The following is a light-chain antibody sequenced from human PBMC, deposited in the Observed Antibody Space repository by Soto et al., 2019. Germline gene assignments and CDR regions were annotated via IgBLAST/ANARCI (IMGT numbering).Light chain of an antibody. CDR1: SSNIGAGYD. V-gene: IGLV1-40*01. J-gene: IGLJ1*01. CDR2: GNS. CDR3: QSYDSSLSGYV. Sequence: QSALTQPPSVSGAPGQGVTISCTRSSSNIGAGYDVHWYQQLPGTAPKLLIYGNSNRPSGVPDRFSGSKSGTSASLAITGLQAEDEADYYCQSYDSSLSGYVFGTGTKVTVL.